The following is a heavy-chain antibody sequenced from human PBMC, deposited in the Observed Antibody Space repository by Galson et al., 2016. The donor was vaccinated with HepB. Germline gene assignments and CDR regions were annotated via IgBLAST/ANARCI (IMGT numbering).Heavy chain of an antibody. Sequence: SVKVSCRASGNTFVDYVVHWVRQARGQGLEWMGRIFPQTGGTVIAEKFQGRVSMTWDASMRVAYLAMNSLSSGDTAVYYCERERYEEMSIYKYFFGMIGWGQGTTVTVSS. CDR3: ERERYEEMSIYKYFFGMIG. CDR1: GNTFVDYV. V-gene: IGHV1-2*06. J-gene: IGHJ6*02. CDR2: IFPQTGGT. D-gene: IGHD2/OR15-2a*01.